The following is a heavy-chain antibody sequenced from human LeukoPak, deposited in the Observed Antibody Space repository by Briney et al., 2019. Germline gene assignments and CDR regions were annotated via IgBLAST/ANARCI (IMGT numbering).Heavy chain of an antibody. Sequence: PSETLSLTCTVSGYSITSGYYWGWIRQAPGTGLEWIANVYHSGTTYHNPSFASRVTMAVDTSKNQFSLKLTSVTAPDTAVYYCARHISGNYGGYFDYWGQGTLVAVSS. D-gene: IGHD1-26*01. CDR1: GYSITSGYY. CDR3: ARHISGNYGGYFDY. CDR2: VYHSGTT. V-gene: IGHV4-38-2*02. J-gene: IGHJ4*02.